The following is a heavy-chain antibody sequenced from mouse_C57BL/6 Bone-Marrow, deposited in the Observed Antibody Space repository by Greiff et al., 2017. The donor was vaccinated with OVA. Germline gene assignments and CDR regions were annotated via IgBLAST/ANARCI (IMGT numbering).Heavy chain of an antibody. D-gene: IGHD2-3*01. V-gene: IGHV5-9-1*02. CDR3: TRWLLDY. Sequence: EVKLVESGAGLVKPGGSLKLSCAASGFTFSSYAMSWVRQTPEKRLEWVAYISSGGDYIYYADTVKGRLTISRDNARNTLYLQMSSLKSEDTAMYYCTRWLLDYWGQGTTLTVSS. CDR2: ISSGGDYI. CDR1: GFTFSSYA. J-gene: IGHJ2*01.